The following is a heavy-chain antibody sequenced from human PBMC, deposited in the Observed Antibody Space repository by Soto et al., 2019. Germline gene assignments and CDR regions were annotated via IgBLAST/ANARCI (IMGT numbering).Heavy chain of an antibody. J-gene: IGHJ3*02. CDR3: AEDIVVVPVSHLKTGNDAFDI. V-gene: IGHV3-23*01. D-gene: IGHD2-2*01. CDR2: ISGSGGST. CDR1: GFTFSSYA. Sequence: GGSPRLSCAASGFTFSSYAMSWVRQAPGKGLEWVSAISGSGGSTYYADSVKGRFTISRDNSKNTLYLQMNSLRAEDTAVYYCAEDIVVVPVSHLKTGNDAFDIWGQGTMVTVSS.